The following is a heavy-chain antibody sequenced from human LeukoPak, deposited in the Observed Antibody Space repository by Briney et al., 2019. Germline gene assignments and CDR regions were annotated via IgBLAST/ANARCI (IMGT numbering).Heavy chain of an antibody. CDR2: IYTSGST. D-gene: IGHD3-22*01. Sequence: SETLSLTCTVSGGSISSYYWCWIRQPAGKGLEWIGRIYTSGSTNYNPSLKSRVTMSVDTSKNQFSLKLSSVTAADTAVYYCARDPGGYDSSGYYYEENYFDYWGQGTLVTISS. V-gene: IGHV4-4*07. CDR3: ARDPGGYDSSGYYYEENYFDY. CDR1: GGSISSYY. J-gene: IGHJ4*02.